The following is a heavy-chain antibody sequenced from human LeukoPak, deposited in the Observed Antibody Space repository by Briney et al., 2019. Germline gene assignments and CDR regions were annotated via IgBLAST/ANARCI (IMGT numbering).Heavy chain of an antibody. CDR3: ARRITMVRGVRPIYWYFDL. CDR2: ISSSGSTI. J-gene: IGHJ2*01. V-gene: IGHV3-11*01. CDR1: GFTFSDYY. Sequence: GGSLRHSCAASGFTFSDYYMSWIRQAPGKGLEWVSYISSSGSTIYYADSVKGRFTISRDNAKNSLYLQMNSLRAEDTAVYYCARRITMVRGVRPIYWYFDLWGRGTLVTVSS. D-gene: IGHD3-10*01.